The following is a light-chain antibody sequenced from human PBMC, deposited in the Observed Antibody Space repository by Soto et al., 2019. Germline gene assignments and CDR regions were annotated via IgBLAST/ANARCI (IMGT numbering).Light chain of an antibody. CDR3: CSYADVASYV. CDR2: EDT. CDR1: SNDVGSYNL. Sequence: QSVLTQPASVSGSPGQSITISCTRTSNDVGSYNLLSWDPQHPGKSPKLIIYEDTKRPSGVSNRFSGSKSGNTAYLTISGLQAEDEADYYCCSYADVASYVFGAGTKVTVL. V-gene: IGLV2-23*01. J-gene: IGLJ1*01.